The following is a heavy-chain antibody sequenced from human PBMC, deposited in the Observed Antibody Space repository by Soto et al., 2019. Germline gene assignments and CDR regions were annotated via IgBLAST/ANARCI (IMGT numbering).Heavy chain of an antibody. Sequence: EEQLVETGGGLIQPGGSLRLSCAASGFTVSSNYMSWVRQAPGKGLEWVSVIYSGGSTYYADSVRGRFTISRDNSKSTLYLQMKSLRAEDTAVYYCARDPPGTRHGMDVWGQGTTVTVSS. CDR1: GFTVSSNY. D-gene: IGHD1-1*01. CDR3: ARDPPGTRHGMDV. J-gene: IGHJ6*02. V-gene: IGHV3-53*02. CDR2: IYSGGST.